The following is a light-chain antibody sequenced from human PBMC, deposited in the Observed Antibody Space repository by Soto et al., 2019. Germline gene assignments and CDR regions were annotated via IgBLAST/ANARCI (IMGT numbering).Light chain of an antibody. CDR3: YSYTTSSTYV. Sequence: QSALTQPASVSGSPGQSITISCTGTSSDVGGYNYVSWYQQHPAKVPKLMISDVSNRPSGVSDRFSGSKSGNTASLTISGLQAEDEADYYCYSYTTSSTYVFGTGTKVTVL. J-gene: IGLJ1*01. CDR1: SSDVGGYNY. V-gene: IGLV2-14*01. CDR2: DVS.